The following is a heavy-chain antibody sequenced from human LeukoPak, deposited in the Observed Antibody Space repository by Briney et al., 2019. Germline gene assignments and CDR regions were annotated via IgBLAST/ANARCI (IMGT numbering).Heavy chain of an antibody. Sequence: KSSETLSLTCTVSGVSISSSNSYWGWIRQPPGKGPEWIGSIYYTGNTYYNASLKSRVTISIDTSKNQISLRLTSVTATDTAMYYCARQTGSGLFTLPGGQGTLVTVSS. J-gene: IGHJ4*02. CDR2: IYYTGNT. D-gene: IGHD3/OR15-3a*01. CDR3: ARQTGSGLFTLP. CDR1: GVSISSSNSY. V-gene: IGHV4-39*01.